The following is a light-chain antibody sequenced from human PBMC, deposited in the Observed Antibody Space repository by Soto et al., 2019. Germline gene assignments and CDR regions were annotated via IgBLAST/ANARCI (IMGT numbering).Light chain of an antibody. CDR2: GVS. CDR1: QSVGSY. CDR3: QHYGGPPPWT. Sequence: ENVLTQSPGTLSLSPGERATLSCRASQSVGSYLGWYQKKPGQAPRLLIYGVSNRATGIPDRFSGSGSGTDFTLTISRLEPEDFAVYYCQHYGGPPPWTFGQGTKVEIK. V-gene: IGKV3-20*01. J-gene: IGKJ1*01.